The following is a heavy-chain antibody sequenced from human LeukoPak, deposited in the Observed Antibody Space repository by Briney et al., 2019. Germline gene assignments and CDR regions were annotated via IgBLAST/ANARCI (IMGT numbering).Heavy chain of an antibody. D-gene: IGHD6-19*01. CDR2: ISYDGSNK. Sequence: GGSLRLSCAASGFTFSSYAMHWVRQAPGKGLEWVAVISYDGSNKYYADSVKGRFTISRDNSKNTLYLQMNSLRAEDTAVYYCARDDRPSIAVAGTWGQGTLVTVSS. J-gene: IGHJ5*02. V-gene: IGHV3-30-3*01. CDR3: ARDDRPSIAVAGT. CDR1: GFTFSSYA.